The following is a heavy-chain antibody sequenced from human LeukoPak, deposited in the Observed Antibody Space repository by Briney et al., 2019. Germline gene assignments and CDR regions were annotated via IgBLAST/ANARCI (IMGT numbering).Heavy chain of an antibody. V-gene: IGHV4-59*01. J-gene: IGHJ6*03. CDR3: ARDGAHKNHYYSYYYMDV. CDR1: GGSISSYY. Sequence: SETLCLTCTVSGGSISSYYWNWIRQPPGKGLEWIGYIYYSGSTNYNPSLKSRVTISLDTSKNQFSLKLSSVTAADTAVYYCARDGAHKNHYYSYYYMDVWGKGTTVTVSS. CDR2: IYYSGST. D-gene: IGHD3-16*01.